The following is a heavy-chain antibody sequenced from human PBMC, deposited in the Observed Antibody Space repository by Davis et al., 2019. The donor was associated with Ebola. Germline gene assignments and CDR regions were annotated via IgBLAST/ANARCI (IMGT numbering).Heavy chain of an antibody. V-gene: IGHV4-31*03. CDR3: ARGSSSWYSINWFDP. D-gene: IGHD6-13*01. J-gene: IGHJ5*02. CDR1: GGSISSGGYY. Sequence: MPSETLSLTCTVSGGSISSGGYYWSWIRQHPGKGLEWIGYIYYSGSTYYNPSLKSRVTISVDTSKNQFSLKLSSVTAADTAVYYCARGSSSWYSINWFDPWGQGTLVTVSS. CDR2: IYYSGST.